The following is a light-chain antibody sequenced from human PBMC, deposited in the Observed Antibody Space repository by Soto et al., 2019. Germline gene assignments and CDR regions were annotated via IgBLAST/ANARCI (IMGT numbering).Light chain of an antibody. J-gene: IGKJ4*01. CDR3: QQSYSTLT. CDR2: AAS. CDR1: QGISYY. Sequence: DIRLTQSPSFLSASVGDRVTITCRASQGISYYLNWYQQTPGMAPKVLIYAASNLQSGVPSRFSGSGSGTDFTLTISSLQPEDFATYYCQQSYSTLTLGGGTKVDIK. V-gene: IGKV1-39*01.